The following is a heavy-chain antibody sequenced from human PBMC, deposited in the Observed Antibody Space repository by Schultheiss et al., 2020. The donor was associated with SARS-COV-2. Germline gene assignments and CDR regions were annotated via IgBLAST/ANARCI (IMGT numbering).Heavy chain of an antibody. Sequence: QTLSLTCTVSGGSISSYYWSWIRQPPGKGLEWIGYIYYSGSTNYNPSLKSRVTISVDTSKNQFSLKLSSVTAADTAVYYCARRPARPVGVAFDIWGQGTMVTVSS. CDR1: GGSISSYY. CDR3: ARRPARPVGVAFDI. J-gene: IGHJ3*02. V-gene: IGHV4-59*01. D-gene: IGHD6-6*01. CDR2: IYYSGST.